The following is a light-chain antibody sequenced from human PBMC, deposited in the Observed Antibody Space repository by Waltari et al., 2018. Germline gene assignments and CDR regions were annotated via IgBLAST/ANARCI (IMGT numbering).Light chain of an antibody. V-gene: IGKV3-15*01. CDR3: QQYNDWPPLT. CDR1: QSVSSF. Sequence: EVVMTQSPATLSLSTGERATLSCRASQSVSSFLAWYPQKPGQAPRLLIYGASTRATGIPARFSGSGSGTEFTLTISSLQSEDFAVYYCQQYNDWPPLTFGGGTKVEIK. J-gene: IGKJ4*01. CDR2: GAS.